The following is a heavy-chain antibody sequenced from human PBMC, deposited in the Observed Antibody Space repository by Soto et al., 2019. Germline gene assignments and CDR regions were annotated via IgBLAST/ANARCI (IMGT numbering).Heavy chain of an antibody. CDR3: AKSGYDLNSYNYGMDV. CDR2: ISYDGRNK. J-gene: IGHJ6*02. V-gene: IGHV3-30*18. CDR1: GVTFSSYG. D-gene: IGHD5-12*01. Sequence: QVQLVEAGGGAVQPGRSLRLSCAASGVTFSSYGMHWVRQAPGKGLEWVAVISYDGRNKYYADSVKGRFTISRDNSKNTLDLQMNSLIVEDTAVYHCAKSGYDLNSYNYGMDVWGQGTTVTVSS.